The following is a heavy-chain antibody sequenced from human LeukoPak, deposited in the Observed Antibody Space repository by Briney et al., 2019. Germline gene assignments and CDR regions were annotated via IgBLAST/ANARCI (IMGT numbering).Heavy chain of an antibody. CDR3: ARGVRTARGDWFDP. V-gene: IGHV1-8*01. CDR2: MNPNRGNT. J-gene: IGHJ5*02. CDR1: GYTFTSYD. D-gene: IGHD2-21*02. Sequence: GASVKVSCKASGYTFTSYDINWVRQATGQGLEWMGWMNPNRGNTGYAQKFQGRVTMTKNTSISTAYMELSSLRSEDTAVYYCARGVRTARGDWFDPWGQGTLVTVSS.